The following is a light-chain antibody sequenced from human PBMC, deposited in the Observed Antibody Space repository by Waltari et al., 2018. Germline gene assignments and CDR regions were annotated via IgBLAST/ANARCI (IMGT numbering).Light chain of an antibody. V-gene: IGKV2-28*01. Sequence: EIVMTQSPLSLPVTPGEPASISCRSSQSLLHSNEKNYLDWYLQKPGQSPQLLIYLGSNRASGVPDRFSGSGSGTDFTLKISRVEAEDVGVYYCMQALQTPLAFGQGTKLGIK. CDR2: LGS. J-gene: IGKJ2*01. CDR1: QSLLHSNEKNY. CDR3: MQALQTPLA.